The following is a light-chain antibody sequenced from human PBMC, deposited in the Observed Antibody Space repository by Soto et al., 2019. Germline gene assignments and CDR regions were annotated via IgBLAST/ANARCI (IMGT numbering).Light chain of an antibody. CDR1: SSDVGGYNY. V-gene: IGLV2-8*01. CDR3: SSYAGSNNLGV. Sequence: QSALTQPPSASGSPGQSVTISCTGTSSDVGGYNYVSWYQQHPGKAPKLMIYGVSKPPSGVPDRFSGSKSGNTASLTVSGLQAEDEADYYCSSYAGSNNLGVFGGGTKLTVL. CDR2: GVS. J-gene: IGLJ2*01.